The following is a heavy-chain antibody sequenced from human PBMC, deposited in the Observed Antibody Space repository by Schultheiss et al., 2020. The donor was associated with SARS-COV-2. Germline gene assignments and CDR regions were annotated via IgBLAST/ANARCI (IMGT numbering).Heavy chain of an antibody. D-gene: IGHD3-3*01. CDR1: GGSVSSGSYY. V-gene: IGHV4-30-2*01. Sequence: SQTLSLTCTVSGGSVSSGSYYWSWIRQPPGKDLEWIGYIYHSGSTYYNPSLKSRVTISVDTSKNQFSLKLSSVTAADTAVYYCARAIILRVAFDIWGQGTMVTVSS. CDR2: IYHSGST. CDR3: ARAIILRVAFDI. J-gene: IGHJ3*02.